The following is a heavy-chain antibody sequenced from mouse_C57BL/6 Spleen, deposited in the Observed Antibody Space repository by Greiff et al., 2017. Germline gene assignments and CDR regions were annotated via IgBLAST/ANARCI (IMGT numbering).Heavy chain of an antibody. D-gene: IGHD1-1*01. J-gene: IGHJ4*01. CDR1: GYTFTDYN. CDR3: ATTYGRGAMDY. CDR2: INPNNGGT. Sequence: EVKLMESGPELVKPGASVKMSCTASGYTFTDYNMHWVKQSHGKSLEWIGYINPNNGGTSSNQKFKGKATLTVNKSSSTAYMELRSLTSEDSAVYYCATTYGRGAMDYWGQGTSVTVSS. V-gene: IGHV1-22*01.